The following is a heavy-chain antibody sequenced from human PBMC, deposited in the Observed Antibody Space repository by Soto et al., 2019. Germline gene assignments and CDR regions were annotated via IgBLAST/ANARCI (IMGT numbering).Heavy chain of an antibody. Sequence: GGSLRLSCAASGFTFSSYSMNWVRQAPGKGLEWVSSISSSSYIYYADSVKGRFTISRDNAKNSLYLQMNSLRAEDTAVYYCARSLQILTGPNWFDPWGQGTLVTVSS. D-gene: IGHD3-9*01. J-gene: IGHJ5*02. CDR3: ARSLQILTGPNWFDP. CDR2: ISSSSYI. V-gene: IGHV3-21*01. CDR1: GFTFSSYS.